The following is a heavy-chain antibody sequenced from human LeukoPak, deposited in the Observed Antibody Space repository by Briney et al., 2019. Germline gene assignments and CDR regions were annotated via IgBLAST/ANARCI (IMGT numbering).Heavy chain of an antibody. D-gene: IGHD1-26*01. Sequence: GGSVRLSCAASVYTFSSYETLCVRHSPGRAVVCVSRINSDESTTTYADSVRGRFTISRDNAKDTVYLQMNSLRAEDTAIYYCARTAGGPYFFDSWGQGTLVTVSS. V-gene: IGHV3-74*01. CDR3: ARTAGGPYFFDS. CDR1: VYTFSSYE. CDR2: INSDESTT. J-gene: IGHJ4*02.